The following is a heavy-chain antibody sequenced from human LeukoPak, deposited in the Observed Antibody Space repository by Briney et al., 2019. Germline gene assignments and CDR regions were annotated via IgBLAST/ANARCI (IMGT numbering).Heavy chain of an antibody. CDR3: GRDRVGLYGMDV. V-gene: IGHV3-48*02. CDR2: ISSSSSTI. D-gene: IGHD2-15*01. Sequence: GSLRLSCAASGFTFSSYSMNWVRQAPGKGLEWVSYISSSSSTIYYADSVKGRFTISRDNAKNSLYLQMNSLRDEDTAVYYCGRDRVGLYGMDVWGQGTTVTVSS. CDR1: GFTFSSYS. J-gene: IGHJ6*02.